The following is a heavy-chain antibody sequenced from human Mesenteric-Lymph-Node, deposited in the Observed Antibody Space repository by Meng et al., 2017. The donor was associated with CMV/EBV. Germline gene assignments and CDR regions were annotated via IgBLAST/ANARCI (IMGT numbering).Heavy chain of an antibody. V-gene: IGHV4-59*01. CDR1: RGSITSYY. CDR2: IYYTGST. Sequence: GSLRLSCAVSRGSITSYYWSWIRQPPGKGLEWIGYIYYTGSTSYNPSLKSRVTISVDTSRTQFSLKLSSMTAADTAVYYCARGPGIDPFDYWGQGTLVTVSS. CDR3: ARGPGIDPFDY. J-gene: IGHJ4*02.